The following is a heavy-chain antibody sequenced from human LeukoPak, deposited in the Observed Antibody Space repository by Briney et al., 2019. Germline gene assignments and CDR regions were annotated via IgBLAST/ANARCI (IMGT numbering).Heavy chain of an antibody. V-gene: IGHV3-30*02. Sequence: GGSLRLSCAASGFTFSSYGMDWVRRAPGKGLEWVAFIRNDGSNKYYAGSVKGRFTISRDNSKNTLYLQMNSLRAEDTAVYYCAKFNRQYCSSISCYGGFDYWGQGTLVTVSS. CDR2: IRNDGSNK. D-gene: IGHD2-2*01. J-gene: IGHJ4*02. CDR1: GFTFSSYG. CDR3: AKFNRQYCSSISCYGGFDY.